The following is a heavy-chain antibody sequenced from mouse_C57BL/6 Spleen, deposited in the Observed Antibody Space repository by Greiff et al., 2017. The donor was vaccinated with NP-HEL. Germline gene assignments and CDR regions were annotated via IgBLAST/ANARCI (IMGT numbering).Heavy chain of an antibody. J-gene: IGHJ1*03. Sequence: QVQLQQSGAELARPGASVKMSCKASGYTFTSYTMHWVKQRPGQGLEWIGYINPSSGYTKYNQKFKDKATLTADKSSSTAYMQLSSLTSEDSAVYYCADYGSSYWYFDVWGTGTTVTVAS. V-gene: IGHV1-4*01. CDR1: GYTFTSYT. D-gene: IGHD1-1*01. CDR2: INPSSGYT. CDR3: ADYGSSYWYFDV.